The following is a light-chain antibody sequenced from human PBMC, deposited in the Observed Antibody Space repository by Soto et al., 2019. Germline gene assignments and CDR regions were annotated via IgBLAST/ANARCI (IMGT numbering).Light chain of an antibody. J-gene: IGKJ1*01. CDR1: QGISSY. V-gene: IGKV1D-8*03. Sequence: VIWRTQSPSLLSASTGDSVTISGRMSQGISSYLAWYQQKPGKAPELLIYAASTLQSGVPSRFSGSGSGTDLTLTIILLQSEAFTTHYCQQYYSSLTFGHGTKVELK. CDR3: QQYYSSLT. CDR2: AAS.